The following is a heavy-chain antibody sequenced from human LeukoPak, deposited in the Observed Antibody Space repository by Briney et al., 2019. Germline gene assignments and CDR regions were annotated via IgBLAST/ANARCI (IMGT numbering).Heavy chain of an antibody. J-gene: IGHJ4*02. V-gene: IGHV4-4*09. CDR2: IYTSGST. CDR3: ARHGYCSGGSCYSDYFEY. Sequence: SETLSLTCTVSGGSISSYYWSWIRRPPGKGLEWIGYIYTSGSTNYNPSLKSRVTISVDTSKNQFSLKLSSVTAADTAVYYSARHGYCSGGSCYSDYFEYWGQGTLVTVSS. CDR1: GGSISSYY. D-gene: IGHD2-15*01.